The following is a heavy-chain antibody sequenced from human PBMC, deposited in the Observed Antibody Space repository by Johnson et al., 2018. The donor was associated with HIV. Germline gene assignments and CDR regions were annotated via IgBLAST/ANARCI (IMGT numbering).Heavy chain of an antibody. Sequence: VKLVESGGGLVQPGGSLRLSCAASGFSFSSYWMNWVRQAPGKGLEWVANIKQDGSEKYYVDSVKGRFTISRDNAKNSLYLQMNGLRAEDTAVYYCARDALSSIIIVVPLFDIWGQGTMVTVSS. CDR2: IKQDGSEK. CDR1: GFSFSSYW. J-gene: IGHJ3*02. D-gene: IGHD3-22*01. V-gene: IGHV3-7*01. CDR3: ARDALSSIIIVVPLFDI.